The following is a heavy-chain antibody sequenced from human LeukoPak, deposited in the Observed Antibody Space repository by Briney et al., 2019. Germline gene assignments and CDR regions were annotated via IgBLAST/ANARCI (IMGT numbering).Heavy chain of an antibody. CDR3: ARVAIVVSGDDY. J-gene: IGHJ4*02. V-gene: IGHV3-21*01. D-gene: IGHD3-22*01. CDR1: GFTFSSYS. Sequence: GGSLRLSCAASGFTFSSYSMNWVRQAPGKGLEWVSSISSSSSYIYYADSVKGRFTTSRDNAKNSLYLQMNSLRAEDTAVYYCARVAIVVSGDDYWGQGTLVTVSS. CDR2: ISSSSSYI.